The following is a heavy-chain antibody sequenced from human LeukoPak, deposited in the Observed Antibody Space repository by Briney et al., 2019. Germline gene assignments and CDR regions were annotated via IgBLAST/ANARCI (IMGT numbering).Heavy chain of an antibody. CDR3: ARRIAVAGTVWFDP. J-gene: IGHJ5*02. Sequence: PSDTLFLTCTVSGDSISGYYWSWIRRPPGKGLEWIRLIYYSGSTNYNPSLKSRVTISVDTSKNQFSLKLNSVTAADTAVYYCARRIAVAGTVWFDPWGQGTLVTVSS. D-gene: IGHD6-13*01. CDR2: IYYSGST. CDR1: GDSISGYY. V-gene: IGHV4-59*01.